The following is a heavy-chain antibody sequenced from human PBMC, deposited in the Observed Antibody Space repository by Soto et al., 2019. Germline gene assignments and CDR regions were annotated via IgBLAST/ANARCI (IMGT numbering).Heavy chain of an antibody. J-gene: IGHJ4*02. Sequence: QVQLQQWGAGLLKPSETLSLTCAIYGGSFSGYYWSWIRQPPGMGLEWIGEVDQSGSTNYNPSLKRRVTISGGTSKNQFSLKLNSVTAADTAVYYCARDRQRGYCTGGSCYSCFDYWGQGALVIVSS. CDR3: ARDRQRGYCTGGSCYSCFDY. CDR2: VDQSGST. D-gene: IGHD2-15*01. CDR1: GGSFSGYY. V-gene: IGHV4-34*01.